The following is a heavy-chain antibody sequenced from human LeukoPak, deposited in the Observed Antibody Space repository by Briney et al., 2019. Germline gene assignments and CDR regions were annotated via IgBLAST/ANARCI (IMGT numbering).Heavy chain of an antibody. Sequence: SETLSLTCTVSARSISSYYWGWIRRPRGGGLGWIGYIYTSGRTNYNPSLKSRVTISVDTSKNQFSLKLSSVTAADTAVYYCASKIGANYYYYYMDVWGKGTTVTVSS. CDR3: ASKIGANYYYYYMDV. J-gene: IGHJ6*03. D-gene: IGHD3-10*01. CDR2: IYTSGRT. CDR1: ARSISSYY. V-gene: IGHV4-4*09.